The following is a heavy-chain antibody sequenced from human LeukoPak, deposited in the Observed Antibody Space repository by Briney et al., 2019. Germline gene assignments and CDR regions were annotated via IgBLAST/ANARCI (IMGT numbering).Heavy chain of an antibody. V-gene: IGHV4-39*01. CDR2: IYYSGST. J-gene: IGHJ3*02. CDR1: SGSISGGNYYY. D-gene: IGHD6-19*01. Sequence: PETLSLAWGVSSGSISGGNYYYWVWIGQPPGKGLEWIGNIYYSGSTYYNPSLKSRVTISVDTSKNQFSLNLSSVTAADTAVYYCARQVAGYVFDIWGQGTMVTVSS. CDR3: ARQVAGYVFDI.